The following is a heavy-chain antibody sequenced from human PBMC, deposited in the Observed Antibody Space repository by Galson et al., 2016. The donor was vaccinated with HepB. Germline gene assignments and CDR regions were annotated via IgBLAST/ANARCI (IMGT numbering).Heavy chain of an antibody. J-gene: IGHJ6*02. V-gene: IGHV3-30*04. CDR3: ARQAYSSRWTYYYHGMDV. Sequence: SLRLSCAASGFTFSGYSMHWVRQAPGKGLEWVAEIVSHDGSQREYADSVRGRFTISRDNAKKSLYLQMNSLRAEDTAVYYCARQAYSSRWTYYYHGMDVWGHGTTVTVSS. D-gene: IGHD6-13*01. CDR1: GFTFSGYS. CDR2: VSHDGSQR.